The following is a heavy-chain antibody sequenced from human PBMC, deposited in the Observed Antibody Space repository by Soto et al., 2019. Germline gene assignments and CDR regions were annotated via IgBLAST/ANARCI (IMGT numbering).Heavy chain of an antibody. CDR2: ISPSGGTI. D-gene: IGHD3-10*01. V-gene: IGHV3-11*01. J-gene: IGHJ5*02. CDR1: GFTFSDYY. Sequence: QVQLVESGGGLVKPGGSLRLSCAASGFTFSDYYMSWIREAPGKGLEWVSYISPSGGTIYYADSVKGRFTLSRDNAKNSLYLQMNSLRAEDTAVYHCVRVGYAYGNDPWGQGTLVAVSS. CDR3: VRVGYAYGNDP.